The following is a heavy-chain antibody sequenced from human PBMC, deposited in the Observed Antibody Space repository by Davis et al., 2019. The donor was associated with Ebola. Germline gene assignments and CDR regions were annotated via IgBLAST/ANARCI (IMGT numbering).Heavy chain of an antibody. Sequence: HTGGSLRLSCAASGFTFGRYDMHLVRQVSGKGLVGVSGIDPDGSRLSYADSVKDRITISRDNAKDTVYLQMNNLRAEDTAVYYCARDVGVVPAAMTLDVWGPGTTVTVSS. V-gene: IGHV3-74*01. CDR2: IDPDGSRL. J-gene: IGHJ6*02. CDR1: GFTFGRYD. D-gene: IGHD2-2*01. CDR3: ARDVGVVPAAMTLDV.